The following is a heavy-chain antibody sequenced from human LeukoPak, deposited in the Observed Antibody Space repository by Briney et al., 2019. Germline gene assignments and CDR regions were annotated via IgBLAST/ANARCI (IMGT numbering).Heavy chain of an antibody. CDR1: EFSFSNYW. CDR2: IRYDGSNK. V-gene: IGHV3-33*08. CDR3: ARGGGYYDSSGYYQRFYFYYFDY. Sequence: GGSLRLSCAASEFSFSNYWMSWVRQAPGKGLEWVAVIRYDGSNKYYADSVKGRFTISGDNSKNTLYLQMNSLRAEDTAVYYCARGGGYYDSSGYYQRFYFYYFDYWGQGTLVTVSS. D-gene: IGHD3-22*01. J-gene: IGHJ4*02.